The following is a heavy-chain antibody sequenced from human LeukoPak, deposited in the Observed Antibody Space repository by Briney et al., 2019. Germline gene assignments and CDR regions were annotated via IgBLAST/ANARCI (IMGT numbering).Heavy chain of an antibody. Sequence: ASVKVSCKASGGSFTSYAISWVRQAPAQGLAWMGRIIPILGRANYAQTYQGRVTITADKSTNTAYMELSSLGSEDTAVYYCARSGMVAPHDVFDGWGEGTMVTVSS. CDR3: ARSGMVAPHDVFDG. V-gene: IGHV1-69*04. CDR1: GGSFTSYA. D-gene: IGHD1-26*01. CDR2: IIPILGRA. J-gene: IGHJ3*01.